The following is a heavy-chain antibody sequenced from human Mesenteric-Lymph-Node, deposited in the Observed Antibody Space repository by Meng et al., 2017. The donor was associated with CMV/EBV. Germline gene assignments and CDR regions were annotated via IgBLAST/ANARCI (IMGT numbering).Heavy chain of an antibody. CDR3: ARGFLQWLLRDAFDI. CDR2: ISWDSGTI. Sequence: SLKISCAASGFAFGDYAMHWVRQAPGKGLEWVSGISWDSGTIGYADSVKGRFTISRDNAKNFLYLQMNSLRAEDTAFYYCARGFLQWLLRDAFDIWGQGTMVTVSS. V-gene: IGHV3-9*01. D-gene: IGHD3-3*01. J-gene: IGHJ3*02. CDR1: GFAFGDYA.